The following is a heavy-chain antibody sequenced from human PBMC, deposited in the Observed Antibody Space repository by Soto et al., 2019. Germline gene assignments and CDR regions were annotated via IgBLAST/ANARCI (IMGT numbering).Heavy chain of an antibody. D-gene: IGHD3-3*01. CDR2: ISYDGSNK. CDR1: GFTFSSYG. V-gene: IGHV3-30*18. J-gene: IGHJ6*02. CDR3: AKDRVGDFWSGDYYYGMDV. Sequence: GVCLRLSCAACGFTFSSYGMHWVRQAPGKGLEWVAVISYDGSNKYYADSVKGRFTISRDNSKNTLYLQMNSVRDEDTAVYYCAKDRVGDFWSGDYYYGMDVWGQGTTVTVSS.